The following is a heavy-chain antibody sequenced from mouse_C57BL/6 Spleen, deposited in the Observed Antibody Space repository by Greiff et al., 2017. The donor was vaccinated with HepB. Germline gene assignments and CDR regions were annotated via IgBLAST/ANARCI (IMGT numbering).Heavy chain of an antibody. V-gene: IGHV5-6*01. CDR1: GFTFSSYG. CDR2: ISSGGSYT. D-gene: IGHD2-4*01. CDR3: ARRNYDYDPLDY. J-gene: IGHJ2*01. Sequence: EVQVVESGGDLVKPGGSLKLSCAASGFTFSSYGMSWVRQTPDKRLEWVATISSGGSYTYYPDSVKGRFTISRDNAKNTLYLQMSSLKSEDTAMYYCARRNYDYDPLDYWGQGTTLTVSS.